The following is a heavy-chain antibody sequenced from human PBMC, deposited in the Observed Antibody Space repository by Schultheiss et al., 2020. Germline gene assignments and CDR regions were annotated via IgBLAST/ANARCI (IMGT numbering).Heavy chain of an antibody. V-gene: IGHV3-30-3*01. CDR3: ARDGDFWSGYPYYYYGMDV. D-gene: IGHD3-3*01. Sequence: GGSLRLSCAASGFTFSSYAMHWVRQAPGKGLEWVAVISYDGSNKYYADSVKGRFTISRDNSKNTLYLQMNSLRAEDTAVYYCARDGDFWSGYPYYYYGMDVWGQGTTVTVSS. CDR2: ISYDGSNK. J-gene: IGHJ6*02. CDR1: GFTFSSYA.